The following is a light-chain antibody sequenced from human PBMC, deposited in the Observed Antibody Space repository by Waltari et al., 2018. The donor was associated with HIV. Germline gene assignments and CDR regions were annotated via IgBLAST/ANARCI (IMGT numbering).Light chain of an antibody. CDR3: CSYAGSSL. CDR2: EVS. J-gene: IGLJ2*01. V-gene: IGLV2-23*02. CDR1: SSDVGHYNL. Sequence: QSALTQPASVSGSPGQSITISCTGTSSDVGHYNLVSWYQQHPGKAPKLIIYEVSKRPSGVSNRFSGSKSGNTASLTLSGLQAEDEADYYCCSYAGSSLFGGGTKLTVL.